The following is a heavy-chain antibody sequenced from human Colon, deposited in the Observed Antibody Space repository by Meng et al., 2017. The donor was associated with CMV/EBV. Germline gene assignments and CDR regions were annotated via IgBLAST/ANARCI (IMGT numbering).Heavy chain of an antibody. Sequence: GESLKISCAASGFSFSDYYIKWIRQAPGKGLEYVAYISTSGSTVYYADSVMGRLTISRDNINNVVSLHMTSLRGDDAGVYYCARGNTGGDYYFYGMDLWGQGTTVTVSS. J-gene: IGHJ6*02. D-gene: IGHD3-10*01. CDR3: ARGNTGGDYYFYGMDL. CDR1: GFSFSDYY. V-gene: IGHV3-11*01. CDR2: ISTSGSTV.